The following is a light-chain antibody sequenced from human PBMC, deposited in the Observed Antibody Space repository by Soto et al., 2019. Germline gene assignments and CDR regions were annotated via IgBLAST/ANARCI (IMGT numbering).Light chain of an antibody. CDR1: SSDVGSYNL. J-gene: IGLJ1*01. CDR3: SSYTSSSTEV. CDR2: EGS. V-gene: IGLV2-14*02. Sequence: QSALTQPASVSGSPGQSITISCTGTSSDVGSYNLVSWYQQHPGKAPKLMIYEGSKRPSGVSNRFSGSKSGNTASLTISGLQAEDEADYYCSSYTSSSTEVFGTGTKVTV.